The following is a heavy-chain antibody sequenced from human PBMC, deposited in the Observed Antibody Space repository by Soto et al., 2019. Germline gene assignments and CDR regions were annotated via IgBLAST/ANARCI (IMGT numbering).Heavy chain of an antibody. CDR2: IWYDGSNK. CDR3: ARDFPTTTAY. J-gene: IGHJ4*02. D-gene: IGHD4-17*01. V-gene: IGHV3-33*01. Sequence: QVQLVESGGGVVQPGRSLRLSCAASGFSFSSYGMHWVRQAPGKGLEWVAVIWYDGSNKYYADSVKGRFTISRDNSKNTLYLQMNSLRAEDTAVYYCARDFPTTTAYWGQGTLVTVSS. CDR1: GFSFSSYG.